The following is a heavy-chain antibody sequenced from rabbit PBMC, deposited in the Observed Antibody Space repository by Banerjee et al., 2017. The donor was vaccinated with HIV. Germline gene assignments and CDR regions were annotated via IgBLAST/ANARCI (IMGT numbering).Heavy chain of an antibody. Sequence: QSLEESGGDLVKPGASLTLTCTASGFSFSSGYDMCWVRQAPGKGLEWIACIYAGSTGTTYYANWAKGRFTFSKTSSTTVTLQVTSLTAADTATYFCARDLPDVIGWNFGWWGPGTLVTVS. CDR2: IYAGSTGTT. D-gene: IGHD1-1*01. CDR3: ARDLPDVIGWNFGW. V-gene: IGHV1S40*01. J-gene: IGHJ4*01. CDR1: GFSFSSGYD.